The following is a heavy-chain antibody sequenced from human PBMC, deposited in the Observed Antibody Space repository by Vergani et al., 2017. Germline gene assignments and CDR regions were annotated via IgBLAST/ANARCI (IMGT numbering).Heavy chain of an antibody. V-gene: IGHV4-4*01. CDR2: SFDGGSPF. Sequence: QVQLQESGPGLVKPPGTLSLTCAVSGGSISGTNWWSWVRQSPGKGLEWIGTSFDGGSPFYYNPSLQSRAVISVDTSKNQFSLQLTSVTAADTAFYFCARRGRMGILTGRFAHHGFDVWGRGILVTVSS. CDR1: GGSISGTNW. CDR3: ARRGRMGILTGRFAHHGFDV. J-gene: IGHJ5*01. D-gene: IGHD3-9*01.